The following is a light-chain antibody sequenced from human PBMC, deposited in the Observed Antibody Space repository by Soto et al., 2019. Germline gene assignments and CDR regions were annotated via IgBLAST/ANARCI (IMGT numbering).Light chain of an antibody. V-gene: IGKV1-5*03. CDR2: KAT. CDR1: QSITTW. Sequence: DTQMTQSPSTLSASVGDRVTITCRASQSITTWLAWYQQKPGKAPKLLISKATSLQSGVPSRFSGSGSGTEFTLTISSLQPEDFAIYYCQQYNDYQYTFGQGTKLEIK. CDR3: QQYNDYQYT. J-gene: IGKJ2*01.